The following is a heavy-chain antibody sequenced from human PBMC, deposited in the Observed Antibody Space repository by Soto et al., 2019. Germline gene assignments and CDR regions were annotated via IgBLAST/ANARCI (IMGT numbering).Heavy chain of an antibody. CDR2: ISYDGSNK. Sequence: QVHLVESGGGVVQPGRSLRLSCAASGFTFSSYGMHWVRQAPGKGLEWVAVISYDGSNKYYADSVKGRFTISRDNSKNTLYLQMNSLRAEDTAVYYCAKLEFYWGQGTLVTVSS. D-gene: IGHD3-10*01. CDR1: GFTFSSYG. J-gene: IGHJ4*02. CDR3: AKLEFY. V-gene: IGHV3-30*18.